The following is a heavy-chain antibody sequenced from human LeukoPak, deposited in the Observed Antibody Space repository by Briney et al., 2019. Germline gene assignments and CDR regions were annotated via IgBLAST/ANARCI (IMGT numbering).Heavy chain of an antibody. CDR3: ARDSSDSSSWHGYFDY. V-gene: IGHV3-66*01. CDR2: IYSGGAT. D-gene: IGHD6-13*01. CDR1: GFTVSSNY. Sequence: GGSLRLSCAASGFTVSSNYMSWVRQAPGQGLEWVSVIYSGGATFYADSVKGRFTISRDNSKNTLYLQMNSLRAEDTAVYYCARDSSDSSSWHGYFDYWGQGTLDSVSS. J-gene: IGHJ4*02.